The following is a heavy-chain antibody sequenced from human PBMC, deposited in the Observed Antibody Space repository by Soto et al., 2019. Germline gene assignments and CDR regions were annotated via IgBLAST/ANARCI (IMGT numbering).Heavy chain of an antibody. D-gene: IGHD4-17*01. CDR1: GYACTSYD. CDR3: ARGGTTVVNHWYSYGMDV. Sequence: QVQLVQCGAEVKKPGASVKVSCKASGYACTSYDINWVRQATGQGLEWMGWMNPNSGNTGYAQKFQGRVTMTRNTSISTASMELSSLTSEDTAVYYCARGGTTVVNHWYSYGMDVWGQGTTVTVSS. CDR2: MNPNSGNT. V-gene: IGHV1-8*01. J-gene: IGHJ6*02.